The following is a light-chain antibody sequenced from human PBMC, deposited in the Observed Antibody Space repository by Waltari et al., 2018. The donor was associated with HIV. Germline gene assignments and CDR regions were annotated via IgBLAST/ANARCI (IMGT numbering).Light chain of an antibody. V-gene: IGLV1-44*01. J-gene: IGLJ2*01. CDR1: NSNIGTNA. CDR3: ATWDDSLVRPGVV. Sequence: QSLLTQPPSASGTTGQRVTISCSGSNSNIGTNAVNWYQQVPGTAPKVIIYGTDQRPSGVPDLFSGSKSGTSASLAISALQSEDEADYYCATWDDSLVRPGVVFGGRTKLTVL. CDR2: GTD.